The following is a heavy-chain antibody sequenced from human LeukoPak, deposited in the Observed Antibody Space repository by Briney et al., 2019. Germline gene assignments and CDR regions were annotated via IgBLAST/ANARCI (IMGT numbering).Heavy chain of an antibody. CDR1: GGSISSYY. CDR3: ARDLVRGVRGWFDP. V-gene: IGHV4-59*01. J-gene: IGHJ5*02. CDR2: IYYSGST. Sequence: SETLSPTCTVSGGSISSYYWSWIRQPPGKGLEWIGYIYYSGSTNYNPSLKSRVTISVDTSKNQFSLKLSSVTAADTAVYYCARDLVRGVRGWFDPWGQGTLVTVSS. D-gene: IGHD3-10*01.